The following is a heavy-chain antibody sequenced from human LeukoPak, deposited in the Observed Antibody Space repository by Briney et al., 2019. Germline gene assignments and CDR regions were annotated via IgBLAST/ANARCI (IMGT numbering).Heavy chain of an antibody. Sequence: ASVKVSCKASGYTFTGYYMHWVRQAPGQGLEWMGWINPNSGGTNYAQKFQGRVTMTRDTSISTAYMELSRLRSDDTAVYYCARAPVSGSYSDAFDIWGQGTMVTVSS. CDR2: INPNSGGT. CDR1: GYTFTGYY. CDR3: ARAPVSGSYSDAFDI. V-gene: IGHV1-2*02. D-gene: IGHD1-26*01. J-gene: IGHJ3*02.